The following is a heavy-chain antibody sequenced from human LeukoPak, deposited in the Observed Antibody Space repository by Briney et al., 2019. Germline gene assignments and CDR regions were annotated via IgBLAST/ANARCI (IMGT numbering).Heavy chain of an antibody. CDR3: AREDYYGSGNYVAWGDAFDV. Sequence: PGGSLRLSCAASGFTFSSYWMSWVRQAPGKGLEWVANIKQDGREKYYVDSVKGRFTISRDNAKNSLYLQMNSLRAEDTAVYYCAREDYYGSGNYVAWGDAFDVWGQGTTVTVSS. CDR2: IKQDGREK. J-gene: IGHJ3*01. V-gene: IGHV3-7*01. CDR1: GFTFSSYW. D-gene: IGHD3-10*01.